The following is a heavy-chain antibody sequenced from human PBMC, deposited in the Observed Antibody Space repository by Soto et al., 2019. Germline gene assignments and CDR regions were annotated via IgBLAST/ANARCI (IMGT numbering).Heavy chain of an antibody. CDR2: ISYDGSNK. CDR1: GFTFSSYG. V-gene: IGHV3-30*18. D-gene: IGHD6-6*01. CDR3: AKDRYSSSHYYFDY. Sequence: GGSLRLSCAASGFTFSSYGMHWVRQAPGKGLEWVAVISYDGSNKYYADSVKGRFTISRDNSKNTLYLQMNSLRAEDTAVYYCAKDRYSSSHYYFDYWGQGTLVTVSS. J-gene: IGHJ4*02.